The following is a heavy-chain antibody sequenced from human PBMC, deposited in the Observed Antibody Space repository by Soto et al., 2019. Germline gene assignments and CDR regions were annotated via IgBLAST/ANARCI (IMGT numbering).Heavy chain of an antibody. J-gene: IGHJ5*02. V-gene: IGHV4-59*01. CDR2: VYYSGIT. D-gene: IGHD2-21*01. Sequence: SETLSLTCTVSGGSIFSSYCTWIRQPPWKGLEWIGNVYYSGITNYNPSLKSRITISVDTSKNQFSLNLSSVTAEDTAVYYCARVPPAYRWFDPCGQGTLLTFYS. CDR1: GGSIFSSY. CDR3: ARVPPAYRWFDP.